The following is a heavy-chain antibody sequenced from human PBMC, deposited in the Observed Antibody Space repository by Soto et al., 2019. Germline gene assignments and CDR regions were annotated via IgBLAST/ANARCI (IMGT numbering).Heavy chain of an antibody. Sequence: QVQLVQSGAEVKKPGASVKVSCKASGYTFTSYDINWVRQAPGQGLEWMGWMNPNTGNTGYAQKFQGRFILTRDTSISTAYMELSSLTSEDTAEYYFARNPANTGYFEYWGQGTLVTVSS. D-gene: IGHD2-8*02. CDR2: MNPNTGNT. CDR1: GYTFTSYD. CDR3: ARNPANTGYFEY. V-gene: IGHV1-8*01. J-gene: IGHJ4*02.